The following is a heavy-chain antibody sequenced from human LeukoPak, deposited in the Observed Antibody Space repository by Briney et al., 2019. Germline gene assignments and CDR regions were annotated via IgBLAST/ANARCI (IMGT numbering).Heavy chain of an antibody. J-gene: IGHJ5*02. CDR2: IYYSGNT. Sequence: KPSETLSLTCTVSGGFISSYYWSWIRQPPGKGLEWIGYIYYSGNTNYNPSLKSRVSISIDTSRTHFSLKLSSVTAADTAVYYCARVFSITVGSGWYSWFDPWGQGTLLTVSS. CDR1: GGFISSYY. CDR3: ARVFSITVGSGWYSWFDP. D-gene: IGHD6-19*01. V-gene: IGHV4-59*01.